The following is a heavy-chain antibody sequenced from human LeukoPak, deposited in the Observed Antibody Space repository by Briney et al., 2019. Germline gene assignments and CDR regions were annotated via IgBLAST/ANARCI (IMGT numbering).Heavy chain of an antibody. CDR3: ASQGLMNYYYYGMDV. D-gene: IGHD3/OR15-3a*01. Sequence: GGSLRLSCAASGFTVSSNYMSWVRQAPGKGLEWVSVIYSGGSTYYADSVKGRFTISRDNAKNSLYLQMNSLRAEDTAVYYCASQGLMNYYYYGMDVWGQGTTVTVSS. V-gene: IGHV3-53*01. CDR2: IYSGGST. J-gene: IGHJ6*02. CDR1: GFTVSSNY.